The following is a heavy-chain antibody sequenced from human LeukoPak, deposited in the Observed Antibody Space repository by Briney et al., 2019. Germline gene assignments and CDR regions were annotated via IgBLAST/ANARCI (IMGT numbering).Heavy chain of an antibody. J-gene: IGHJ4*02. V-gene: IGHV3-21*01. Sequence: PGGSLRLSCVASGFSISRYSMNWVRQAPGKGLEWVSFISSSSIYIDYVDSVKGRFTISRDNAKNSLYLQMNSLGVDDTAVYFCAAYCSSTNCYGSDYWGQGTLVTVSS. CDR2: ISSSSIYI. CDR1: GFSISRYS. D-gene: IGHD2-2*01. CDR3: AAYCSSTNCYGSDY.